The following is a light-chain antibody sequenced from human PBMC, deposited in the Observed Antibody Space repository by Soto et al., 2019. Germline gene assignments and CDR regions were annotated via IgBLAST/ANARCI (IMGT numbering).Light chain of an antibody. V-gene: IGKV1-39*01. CDR2: AAS. Sequence: DIQMTQSPSSLSASVGDRVTITCRASQSISSYLNWYQQKPGKAPKLLIYAASSLQSGVPSRLSGSGSRTEFALTISRLQPGDFATYYCQQSYSTPPLTFGGGTKLEIK. CDR1: QSISSY. J-gene: IGKJ4*01. CDR3: QQSYSTPPLT.